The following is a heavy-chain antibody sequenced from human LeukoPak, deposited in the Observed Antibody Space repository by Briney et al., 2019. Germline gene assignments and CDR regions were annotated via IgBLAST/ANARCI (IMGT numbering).Heavy chain of an antibody. CDR3: GRDPGSARSCPHWD. CDR1: GYTFRSYC. V-gene: IGHV3-33*01. J-gene: IGHJ4*02. CDR2: IWYDGSKE. D-gene: IGHD2-2*01. Sequence: GRSLRLSCAASGYTFRSYCMHWVRQAPGKGLEWVAAIWYDGSKEYYADSVKRGFTISRDDSNSTLYLQMNSLRDEDTAVYYCGRDPGSARSCPHWDWGEGSPVIASS.